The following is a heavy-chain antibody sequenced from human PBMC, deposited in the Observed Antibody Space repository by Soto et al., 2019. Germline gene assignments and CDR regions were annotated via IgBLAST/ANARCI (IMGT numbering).Heavy chain of an antibody. CDR2: IIPIFGTA. CDR1: GGTFSSYA. J-gene: IGHJ5*02. D-gene: IGHD3-10*01. CDR3: AREYYGSGSHINNWFDP. V-gene: IGHV1-69*13. Sequence: ASVKVSCKASGGTFSSYAISWVRQAPGQGLEWMGGIIPIFGTANYAQKFQGRVTITADESTSTAYMELSSLRSEDTAVYYCAREYYGSGSHINNWFDPWGQGTLVTVSS.